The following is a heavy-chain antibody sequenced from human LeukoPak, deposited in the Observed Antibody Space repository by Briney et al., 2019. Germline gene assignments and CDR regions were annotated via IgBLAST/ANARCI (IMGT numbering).Heavy chain of an antibody. J-gene: IGHJ4*02. D-gene: IGHD2-2*01. V-gene: IGHV1-2*02. CDR1: GYTFTGYY. Sequence: ASVKVSCKASGYTFTGYYMHWVRQAPGQGLEWLGWINPNSGATNYAQKFQGRFTMTEDTSTDTAYMELSSLTSEDTAVYYCASGFAYQYFDSWGQGTLVTVSS. CDR2: INPNSGAT. CDR3: ASGFAYQYFDS.